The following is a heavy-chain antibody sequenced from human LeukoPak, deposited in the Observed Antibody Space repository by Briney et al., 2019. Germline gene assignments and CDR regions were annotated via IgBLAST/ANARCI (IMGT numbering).Heavy chain of an antibody. CDR3: ARDRRGSFFLSDY. D-gene: IGHD5-12*01. V-gene: IGHV3-7*01. J-gene: IGHJ4*02. Sequence: GGSLRLSCAASGFTFSSYWMSWVSQAPGKGLEWVADIKQDGSEKYYVDSVKGRFTISRDNAKNSLYLQMNSLRAEDTAVYYCARDRRGSFFLSDYWGQGTLVTVSS. CDR1: GFTFSSYW. CDR2: IKQDGSEK.